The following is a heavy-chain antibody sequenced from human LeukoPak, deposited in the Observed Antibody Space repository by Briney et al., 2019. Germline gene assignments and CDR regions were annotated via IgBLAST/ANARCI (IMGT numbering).Heavy chain of an antibody. V-gene: IGHV4-34*01. J-gene: IGHJ4*02. CDR3: ARGRRWLQFTFDY. CDR2: INHSGST. D-gene: IGHD5-24*01. Sequence: SETPSLTCAVYGGSFSGYYWSWIRQPPGKGLEWIGEINHSGSTNYNPSLKSRVTISVDTSKNQFSLKLSSVTAADTAVYYCARGRRWLQFTFDYWGQGTLVTVSS. CDR1: GGSFSGYY.